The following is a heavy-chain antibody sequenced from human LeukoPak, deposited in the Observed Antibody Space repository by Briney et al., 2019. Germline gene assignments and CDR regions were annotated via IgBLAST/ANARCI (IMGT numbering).Heavy chain of an antibody. D-gene: IGHD2-8*01. Sequence: GGSLRLSCAASGFTFTNYGMHWVRQAPGKGLEWVAVVWFDGTNKYYADSVKGRFTISRDNSKNTVYLQMNSLRADDTAVYYCARDRVTKQAPPGYWGQGTLVTVPS. CDR1: GFTFTNYG. CDR3: ARDRVTKQAPPGY. J-gene: IGHJ4*02. CDR2: VWFDGTNK. V-gene: IGHV3-33*01.